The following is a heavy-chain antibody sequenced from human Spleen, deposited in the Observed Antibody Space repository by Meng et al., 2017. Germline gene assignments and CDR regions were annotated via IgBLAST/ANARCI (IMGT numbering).Heavy chain of an antibody. CDR1: GYTFTNYD. D-gene: IGHD1-1*01. J-gene: IGHJ3*02. Sequence: ASVKVSCKASGYTFTNYDINWVRQATGQGLEWMGWMNPNSGNTGYAQKFQGRVTITRNTSISTAYMELSSLRSEDTAVDYCARGSLILDVLDIWGQGTMVTVSS. CDR3: ARGSLILDVLDI. V-gene: IGHV1-8*03. CDR2: MNPNSGNT.